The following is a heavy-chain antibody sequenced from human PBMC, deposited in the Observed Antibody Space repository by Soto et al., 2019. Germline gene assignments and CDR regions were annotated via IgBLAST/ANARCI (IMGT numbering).Heavy chain of an antibody. CDR1: GFSFSSFG. CDR2: IWYDGINK. D-gene: IGHD3-3*02. Sequence: GGSLRLSCAASGFSFSSFGMHWVRQAPGKGLEWVAMIWYDGINKYYVDSVKGRFTISRDNSESTLYLQMDSLRAEDTAVYYCAREGRAFFDYWGQGTLVTVSS. J-gene: IGHJ4*02. V-gene: IGHV3-33*01. CDR3: AREGRAFFDY.